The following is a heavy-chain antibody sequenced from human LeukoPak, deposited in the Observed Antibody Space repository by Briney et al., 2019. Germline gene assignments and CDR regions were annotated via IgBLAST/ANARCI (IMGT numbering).Heavy chain of an antibody. Sequence: SETLSLTCAVSGYSTSSGYYWGWIRQPPGKGLEWIGSIYHSGSTYYNPSLKSRVTISVDTSKNQFSLKLSSVTAADTAVYYCASNLQTDYGLDYYYMDVWGKGTTVTVSS. V-gene: IGHV4-38-2*01. CDR2: IYHSGST. CDR3: ASNLQTDYGLDYYYMDV. J-gene: IGHJ6*03. CDR1: GYSTSSGYY. D-gene: IGHD4-17*01.